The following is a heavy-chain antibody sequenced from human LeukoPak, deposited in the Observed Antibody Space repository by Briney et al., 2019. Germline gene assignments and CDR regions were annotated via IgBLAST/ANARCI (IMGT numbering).Heavy chain of an antibody. V-gene: IGHV3-15*01. CDR2: IKSKSDGGTT. CDR1: GFTFSNAW. Sequence: KPGGSLRLSCAASGFTFSNAWMSWVRQAPGKGLEWVGRIKSKSDGGTTDYAAPVKGRFTISRDDSKNTLYLQMNSLKTEDTAVYYCTTALRRGSYSDCWGREPWSPSPQ. J-gene: IGHJ4*02. CDR3: TTALRRGSYSDC. D-gene: IGHD3-16*01.